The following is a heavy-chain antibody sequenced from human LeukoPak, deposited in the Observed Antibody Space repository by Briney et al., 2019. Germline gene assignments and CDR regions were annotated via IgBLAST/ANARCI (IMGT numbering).Heavy chain of an antibody. CDR3: ASCGIAAAGTDFDY. CDR1: GFTFSSYW. V-gene: IGHV3-7*01. J-gene: IGHJ4*02. Sequence: QAGGSLRLSCAASGFTFSSYWMSWVRQAPGKGLEWVANIKQDGSEKYYVDSVKGRFTISRDNAKNSLYLQMNSLRAEDTAVYYCASCGIAAAGTDFDYWGQGTLVTVSS. CDR2: IKQDGSEK. D-gene: IGHD6-13*01.